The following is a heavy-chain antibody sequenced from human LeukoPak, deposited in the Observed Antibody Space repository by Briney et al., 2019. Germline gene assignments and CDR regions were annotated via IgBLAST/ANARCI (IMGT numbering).Heavy chain of an antibody. Sequence: PSETLSLTCAVYVGSFSDYYWSWIRQPPGKGLEWIGEINHSGSTNYNPSLKSRVTISVDTSRNQFSLKLSSVTAADTAVFHCARHSRGYYDSTGYYYGSHAFDIWGQGTMVTVSS. J-gene: IGHJ3*02. CDR3: ARHSRGYYDSTGYYYGSHAFDI. D-gene: IGHD3-22*01. V-gene: IGHV4-34*01. CDR2: INHSGST. CDR1: VGSFSDYY.